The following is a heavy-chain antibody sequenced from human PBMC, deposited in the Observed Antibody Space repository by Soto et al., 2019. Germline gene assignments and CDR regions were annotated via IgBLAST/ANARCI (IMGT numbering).Heavy chain of an antibody. Sequence: EVQVSESGGGLVQPGGSLRLSCATSGFTFSHYPMNWVRQAPEKGLEWVSGISAGGDRTYYADSVKGRFTIFRDNSKNSVSLQMNSLRVEDTAVYYCARRVWGQGTLVTVSS. CDR1: GFTFSHYP. CDR2: ISAGGDRT. J-gene: IGHJ4*02. CDR3: ARRV. V-gene: IGHV3-23*01.